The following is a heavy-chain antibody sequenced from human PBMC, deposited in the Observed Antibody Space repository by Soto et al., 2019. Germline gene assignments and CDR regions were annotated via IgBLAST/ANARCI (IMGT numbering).Heavy chain of an antibody. CDR1: GDTFDFYS. J-gene: IGHJ4*02. D-gene: IGHD3-10*01. V-gene: IGHV1-69*02. CDR2: VNPIVSMS. Sequence: QVQLVQSGAEVKRPGCSVKVSSKAAGDTFDFYSINWVRQAPGVGLEWMGRVNPIVSMSNYAQKFQGRVTMTADKSTSTAYMELSSLRSEDTAIYYCASSYGSGYRAFDYWGQGALVTVSS. CDR3: ASSYGSGYRAFDY.